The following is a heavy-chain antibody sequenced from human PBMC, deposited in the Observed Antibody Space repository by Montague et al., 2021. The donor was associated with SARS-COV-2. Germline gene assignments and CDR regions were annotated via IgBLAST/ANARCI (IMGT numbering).Heavy chain of an antibody. Sequence: SLRLSCAASGFTFNNYAMHWVRQAPGKGLEWVAIISYDGSNKYYADSVKGRFATSRDNSKNTLYLQMNSLRAEDMAVYYCVRASLIKARIAVAGTTVYWGQGTLVTISS. D-gene: IGHD6-19*01. J-gene: IGHJ4*02. CDR2: ISYDGSNK. CDR1: GFTFNNYA. V-gene: IGHV3-30*09. CDR3: VRASLIKARIAVAGTTVY.